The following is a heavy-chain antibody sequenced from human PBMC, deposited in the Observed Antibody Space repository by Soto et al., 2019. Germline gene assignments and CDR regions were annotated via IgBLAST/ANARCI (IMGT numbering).Heavy chain of an antibody. V-gene: IGHV1-18*01. CDR1: GYPFTSYG. J-gene: IGHJ3*02. CDR3: ARGRIVDSIHDAFEI. D-gene: IGHD5-12*01. Sequence: QGHLLQSGDEVKTPGASVRVSCRASGYPFTSYGISWVRQAPGQGLEWVAWISAYNGNRDTAQKYQGRVTMALDTSTDTAHMELGDLTSADTGVYYCARGRIVDSIHDAFEIWGQGTKVTVSS. CDR2: ISAYNGNR.